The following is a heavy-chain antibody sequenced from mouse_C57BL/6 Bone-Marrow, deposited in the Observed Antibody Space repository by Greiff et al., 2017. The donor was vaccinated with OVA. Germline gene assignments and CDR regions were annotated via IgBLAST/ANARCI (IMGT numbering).Heavy chain of an antibody. J-gene: IGHJ2*01. D-gene: IGHD1-1*01. CDR3: AIITTVVAHFDY. V-gene: IGHV1-72*01. Sequence: QVQLQQPGAELVRPGASVKLSCKASGYTLTSYWMHWVKPRPGRGLGWIGRIDPKSGGTKYNEKFKSKATLTVDKPSSTAYMQLSSLTSEDSAVYYCAIITTVVAHFDYWGQGTTLTVSS. CDR1: GYTLTSYW. CDR2: IDPKSGGT.